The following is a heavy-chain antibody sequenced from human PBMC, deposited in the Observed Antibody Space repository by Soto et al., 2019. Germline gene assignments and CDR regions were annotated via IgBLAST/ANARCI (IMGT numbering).Heavy chain of an antibody. V-gene: IGHV1-18*01. CDR3: ARLEYSSSWYWFDP. J-gene: IGHJ5*02. D-gene: IGHD6-13*01. Sequence: ASVKVSCKASVYTFTSYGISWVRQAPGQGLEWMGWISAYNGNTNYAQKLQGRVTMTTDTSTSTAYMELRSLRSDDTAVYYCARLEYSSSWYWFDPWGQGTLVTVSS. CDR2: ISAYNGNT. CDR1: VYTFTSYG.